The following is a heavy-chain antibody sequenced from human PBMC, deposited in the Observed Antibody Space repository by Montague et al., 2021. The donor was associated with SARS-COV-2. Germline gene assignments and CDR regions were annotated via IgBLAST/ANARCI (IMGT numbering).Heavy chain of an antibody. V-gene: IGHV2-70*11. J-gene: IGHJ4*02. CDR2: IDWDDDK. CDR3: AREIAAAGPALDY. D-gene: IGHD6-13*01. CDR1: GFSLSTSGMC. Sequence: PALVKPTQTLTQTCTFSGFSLSTSGMCVSWIRQPPGKALEWLARIDWDDDKYYSTSLKTRLTISKDTSKNQVVLTMTNMDPVDTATYYCAREIAAAGPALDYWGQGTLVTVSS.